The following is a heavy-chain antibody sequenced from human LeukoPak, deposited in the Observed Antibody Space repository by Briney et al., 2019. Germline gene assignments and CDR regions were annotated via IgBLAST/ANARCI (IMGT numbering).Heavy chain of an antibody. Sequence: GGSLRLSCAASGFTFSTYGMHWVRQAPGKGLEWVAFIRYDGSNKYYADSVKGRFTISRDNSKNTLYLQMSSLRAEDTAVYYCARDIYYYDSSDYYYPGGSDYWGQGTLVTVSS. V-gene: IGHV3-30*02. D-gene: IGHD3-22*01. J-gene: IGHJ4*02. CDR3: ARDIYYYDSSDYYYPGGSDY. CDR2: IRYDGSNK. CDR1: GFTFSTYG.